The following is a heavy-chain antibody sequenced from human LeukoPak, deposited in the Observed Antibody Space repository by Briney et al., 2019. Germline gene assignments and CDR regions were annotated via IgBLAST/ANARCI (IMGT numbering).Heavy chain of an antibody. CDR2: INPSSGDT. D-gene: IGHD1-26*01. J-gene: IGHJ4*02. CDR1: AYTFTDYY. Sequence: GVSVKVSCKASAYTFTDYYVHWVRQAPGQGLEWMGRINPSSGDTNYAQNFQGRATMTRDTSTSTAYMELSRLRSDDTAVYYCATTSGYFYYWGQGTLVTVSS. CDR3: ATTSGYFYY. V-gene: IGHV1-2*06.